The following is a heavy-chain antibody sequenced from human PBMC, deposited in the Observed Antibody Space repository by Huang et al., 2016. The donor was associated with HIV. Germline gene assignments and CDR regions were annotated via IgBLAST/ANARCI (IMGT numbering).Heavy chain of an antibody. D-gene: IGHD5-18*01. Sequence: EVQLVQSGVEVKKPGESLKISCKGSGFSFTSYWIGWVRQMPGKGLELLGISVPGNSNTFYSPALQGQVTISADKYTRTAYLQWSSLKASDSAIYYCAIHDSNDFTFDDWGQGTLVAVSS. J-gene: IGHJ4*02. V-gene: IGHV5-51*03. CDR1: GFSFTSYW. CDR3: AIHDSNDFTFDD. CDR2: SVPGNSNT.